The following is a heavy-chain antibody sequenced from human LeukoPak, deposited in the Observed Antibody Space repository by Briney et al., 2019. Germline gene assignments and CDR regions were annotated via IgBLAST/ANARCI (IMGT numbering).Heavy chain of an antibody. V-gene: IGHV4-59*01. CDR2: IYSSVST. CDR1: GGSISSYY. D-gene: IGHD3-16*01. Sequence: SETLSLTCTVSGGSISSYYWSWIRQPPGKGLEWIAYIYSSVSTKYNPSLKSRVTISIDTSKNQFSLKLSSVTAADTAVYYCARKMGELQTTNDYFDYWGQGTLVTVSS. J-gene: IGHJ4*02. CDR3: ARKMGELQTTNDYFDY.